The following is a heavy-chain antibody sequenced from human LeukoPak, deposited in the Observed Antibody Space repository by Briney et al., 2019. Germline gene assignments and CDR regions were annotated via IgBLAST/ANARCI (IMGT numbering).Heavy chain of an antibody. Sequence: PGGSLRLSCAASGFTVSSNYMSWVRQAPGKGLGWVSVIFSGGNTNYAHSVKGRFAISRDNSKNTLFLQMNSLRAEDTAVYYCARWWPRGHFDYWGQGTLVTVSS. J-gene: IGHJ4*02. V-gene: IGHV3-53*01. CDR3: ARWWPRGHFDY. D-gene: IGHD2-15*01. CDR2: IFSGGNT. CDR1: GFTVSSNY.